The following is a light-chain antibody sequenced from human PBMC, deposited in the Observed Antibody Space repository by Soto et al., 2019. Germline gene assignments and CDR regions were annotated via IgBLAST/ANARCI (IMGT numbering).Light chain of an antibody. V-gene: IGLV2-11*01. J-gene: IGLJ1*01. Sequence: QCVRTQPRSVSASPGQSVTISCTGTRSGVGGYNYVSWYQHHPGKAPKLMIYGVSERPSGVPDRFSGSKSGNTASLTISGLQAEDEADYYCCSYAGTPYVFGTGTKVTVL. CDR2: GVS. CDR3: CSYAGTPYV. CDR1: RSGVGGYNY.